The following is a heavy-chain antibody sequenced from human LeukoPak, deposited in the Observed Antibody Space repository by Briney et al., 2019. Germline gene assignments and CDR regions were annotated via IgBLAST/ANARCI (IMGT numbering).Heavy chain of an antibody. J-gene: IGHJ4*02. CDR2: ISSSSSYI. D-gene: IGHD3-10*01. Sequence: GGSLRLSCAASGFTFSSYSMNWVRQAPGKGLEWVSSISSSSSYIYYADSVKGRFTISRDNAKNSLYLQMNSLRAEDTAVYYCARTYYGSGSYSYYFDYWGQGTLVTVSS. CDR3: ARTYYGSGSYSYYFDY. CDR1: GFTFSSYS. V-gene: IGHV3-21*01.